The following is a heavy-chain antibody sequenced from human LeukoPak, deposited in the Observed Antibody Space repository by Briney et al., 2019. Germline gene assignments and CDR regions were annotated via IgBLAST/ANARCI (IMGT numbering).Heavy chain of an antibody. V-gene: IGHV3-7*01. CDR3: ARDGAYSS. D-gene: IGHD2-21*01. CDR2: IKQDGSEK. J-gene: IGHJ1*01. CDR1: GLTFINYW. Sequence: GGSLRLACAASGLTFINYWMSWVRQAPGKGLEWVADIKQDGSEKYYVDSVKGRFTISRDNAKNSLYLQMNSLRAEDTAVYYYARDGAYSSWGQGTLVSVSS.